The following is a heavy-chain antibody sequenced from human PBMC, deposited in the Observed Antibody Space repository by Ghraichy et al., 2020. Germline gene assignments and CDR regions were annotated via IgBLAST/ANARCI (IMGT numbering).Heavy chain of an antibody. CDR3: ARGGSWSAGDY. Sequence: GVLRLSCAASGFTFSSHWMSWVRQAPGKGLEWVAIIKPDGSEKYYVDSVKGRFTISRDNAKNSLYLHMNSLRAEDTAVYYCARGGSWSAGDYWGQGTLVTVSS. V-gene: IGHV3-7*03. CDR1: GFTFSSHW. CDR2: IKPDGSEK. J-gene: IGHJ4*02. D-gene: IGHD2-8*01.